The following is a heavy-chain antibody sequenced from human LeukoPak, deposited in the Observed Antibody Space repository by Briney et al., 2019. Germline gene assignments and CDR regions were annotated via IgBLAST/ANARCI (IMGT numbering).Heavy chain of an antibody. V-gene: IGHV4-4*07. Sequence: SETLSLTCTVSGGSISTYYWNWIRQPAGKGLEWIGRILTSGSANHNPSLKSRVTMSVDTSKNQFSLKLSSVTAADTAVYYCARGLIYGDYYFDYWGQGTLVTVSS. CDR3: ARGLIYGDYYFDY. CDR2: ILTSGSA. D-gene: IGHD4-17*01. J-gene: IGHJ4*02. CDR1: GGSISTYY.